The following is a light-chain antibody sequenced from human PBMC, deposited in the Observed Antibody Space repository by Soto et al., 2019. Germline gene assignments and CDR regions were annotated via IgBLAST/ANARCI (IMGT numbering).Light chain of an antibody. CDR1: SSDVGGYNY. Sequence: QSALTQPASVSGSPGQSITISCTGTSSDVGGYNYVSWYQQHPGKAPKLMIYDVSNRPPGVSNRFSGSKSGNTASLTISGLQAEDEDDYYCSSYTSSSTPVVFGGGTKLTVL. V-gene: IGLV2-14*01. CDR2: DVS. J-gene: IGLJ2*01. CDR3: SSYTSSSTPVV.